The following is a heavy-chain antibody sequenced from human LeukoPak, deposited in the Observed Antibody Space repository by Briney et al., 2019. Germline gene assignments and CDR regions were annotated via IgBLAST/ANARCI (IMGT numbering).Heavy chain of an antibody. CDR2: INTNTGNP. D-gene: IGHD6-13*01. CDR3: ARGSYRAIAAAGNSNDY. J-gene: IGHJ4*01. Sequence: ASVKVSCKASGYTFTSYAMNWVRQAPGQGLEWMGWINTNTGNPTYAQGFTGRFVFSLDTSVSTAYLQISSLKAEDTAVYYCARGSYRAIAAAGNSNDYWGQGTLVTVSS. CDR1: GYTFTSYA. V-gene: IGHV7-4-1*02.